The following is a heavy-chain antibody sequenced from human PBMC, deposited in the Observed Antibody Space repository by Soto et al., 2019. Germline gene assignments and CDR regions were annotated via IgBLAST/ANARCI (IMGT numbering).Heavy chain of an antibody. V-gene: IGHV1-46*01. J-gene: IGHJ6*02. D-gene: IGHD5-18*01. CDR1: GYTFTSYY. Sequence: ASVKVSCKASGYTFTSYYMHWVRQAPGQGLEWMGIINPSGGSTSYAQKFQGGVTMTRDTSTSTVYMELSSLRSEDTAVYYCAREARGYSYKYYYYGMDVWGQGTTVTVSS. CDR3: AREARGYSYKYYYYGMDV. CDR2: INPSGGST.